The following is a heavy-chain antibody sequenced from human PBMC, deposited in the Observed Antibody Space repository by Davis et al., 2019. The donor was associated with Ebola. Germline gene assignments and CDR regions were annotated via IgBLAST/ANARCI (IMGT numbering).Heavy chain of an antibody. J-gene: IGHJ6*02. CDR3: ARRGFLRVNSYYYYYYGMDV. V-gene: IGHV1-69*04. Sequence: SVKVSCKASGYIFSNYDINWVRQASGQGLEWMGRIIPILGIANYAQKFQGRVTITADKSTSTAYMELSSLRSEDTAVYYCARRGFLRVNSYYYYYYGMDVWGQGTTVTVSS. CDR1: GYIFSNYD. D-gene: IGHD3-10*01. CDR2: IIPILGIA.